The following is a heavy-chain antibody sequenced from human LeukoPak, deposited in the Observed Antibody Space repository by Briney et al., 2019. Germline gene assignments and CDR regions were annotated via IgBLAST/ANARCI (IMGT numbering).Heavy chain of an antibody. CDR2: ISGSGGST. D-gene: IGHD6-6*01. Sequence: PGGSLRLSCAASGFTFSSYAMRWVRQAPGKGLEWVSAISGSGGSTYYADSVKGRFTISRDNSKNTLYLHRNSLRAEDTAVYYGARGYSSSSCSLFDSWGQGTLVTVSS. J-gene: IGHJ4*02. CDR3: ARGYSSSSCSLFDS. CDR1: GFTFSSYA. V-gene: IGHV3-23*01.